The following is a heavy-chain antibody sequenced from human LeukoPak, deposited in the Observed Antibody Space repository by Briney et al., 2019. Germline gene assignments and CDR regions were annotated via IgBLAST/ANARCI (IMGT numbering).Heavy chain of an antibody. CDR2: INSDGSIT. J-gene: IGHJ4*02. Sequence: GGSLRLSCAAFGFTFRDYWMHWVRQVPGKGLLWVSHINSDGSITDYADSVKGRFTISRDNARNTLSLQMDSLRVEDTAVYYCARNPSGDYDYWGQGALVTVSS. CDR3: ARNPSGDYDY. V-gene: IGHV3-74*01. D-gene: IGHD2-15*01. CDR1: GFTFRDYW.